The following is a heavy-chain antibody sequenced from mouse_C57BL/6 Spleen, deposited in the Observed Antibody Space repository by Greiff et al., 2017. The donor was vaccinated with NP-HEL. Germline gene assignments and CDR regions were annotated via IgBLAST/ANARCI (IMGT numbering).Heavy chain of an antibody. V-gene: IGHV1-82*01. CDR3: ARSPLDYFDY. J-gene: IGHJ2*01. CDR2: IYPGDGDT. CDR1: GYAFSSSW. Sequence: VQRVESGPELVKPGASVKISCKASGYAFSSSWMNWVKQRPGKGLEWIGRIYPGDGDTNYNGKFKVKATLTADKSSSTAYMQLISLTSEDSAVYFCARSPLDYFDYWGQGTTLTVSS.